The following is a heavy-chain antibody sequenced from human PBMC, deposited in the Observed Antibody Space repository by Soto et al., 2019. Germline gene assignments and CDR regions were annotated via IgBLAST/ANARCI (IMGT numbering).Heavy chain of an antibody. V-gene: IGHV3-48*02. J-gene: IGHJ4*02. CDR3: ARSVEGHFDY. Sequence: EVQLVESGGDLVQRGGSLRLSCVASGFTFSVYSMNWVRQVPGKGLEWFSYITSDTKTIKYADSVKGRFTISRDNAKNSVYLQMVSLRDEDTAVYYCARSVEGHFDYWGQGTVVTVSS. CDR1: GFTFSVYS. D-gene: IGHD6-19*01. CDR2: ITSDTKTI.